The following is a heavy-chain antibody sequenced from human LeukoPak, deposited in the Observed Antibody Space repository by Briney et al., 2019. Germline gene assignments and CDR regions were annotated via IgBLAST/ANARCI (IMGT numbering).Heavy chain of an antibody. CDR2: ISWNSGSI. D-gene: IGHD6-13*01. CDR1: GFTFDDYA. CDR3: ARGRIAAAGFTYNWFDP. J-gene: IGHJ5*02. V-gene: IGHV3-9*01. Sequence: LRLSCAASGFTFDDYAMHWVRQAPGKGLEWVSGISWNSGSIGYADSVKGRFTISRDNARNSLYLQMNSLRAEDTAVYYCARGRIAAAGFTYNWFDPWGQGTLVTVSS.